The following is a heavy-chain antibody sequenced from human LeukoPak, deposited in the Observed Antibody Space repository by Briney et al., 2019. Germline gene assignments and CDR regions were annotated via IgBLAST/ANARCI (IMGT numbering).Heavy chain of an antibody. J-gene: IGHJ4*02. V-gene: IGHV4-34*01. Sequence: SETLSLTCAVYGGSFSGYYWSWIRQPPGKGLEWIGEINHSGSTNYNPSLKSRVTISVDTSKNQFSLRLSSVTAADTAVYYCARGQPNYDYVWGSYRYSVGYFDYWGQGTLVTVSS. D-gene: IGHD3-16*02. CDR2: INHSGST. CDR1: GGSFSGYY. CDR3: ARGQPNYDYVWGSYRYSVGYFDY.